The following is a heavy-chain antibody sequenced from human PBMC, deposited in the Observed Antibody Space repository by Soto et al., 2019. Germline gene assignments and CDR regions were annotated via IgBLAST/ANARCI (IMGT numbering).Heavy chain of an antibody. D-gene: IGHD3-16*01. CDR3: ARGGSGTSAFDY. J-gene: IGHJ4*02. Sequence: GGSLRLSCAASGFTVSSNYMNWVRQAPGKGLEWVSLIYSGGHTYYADSVKGRFTISRDNSKNTLYLQMNSLRAEDTAVYYCARGGSGTSAFDYWGQGTLVTVSS. CDR2: IYSGGHT. V-gene: IGHV3-53*01. CDR1: GFTVSSNY.